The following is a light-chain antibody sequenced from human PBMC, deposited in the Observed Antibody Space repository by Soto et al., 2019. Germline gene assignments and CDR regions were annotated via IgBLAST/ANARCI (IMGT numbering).Light chain of an antibody. V-gene: IGLV3-1*01. J-gene: IGLJ2*01. CDR3: QAWDSNVV. CDR2: QDS. CDR1: KLGDKY. Sequence: SYELTQPPSVSVSRGQTASINCSGDKLGDKYACWYQQKPGQSPVLVIYQDSKRPSGIPERFSGSNSGNTATLTISGTQAMDEADYYCQAWDSNVVFGGGTKLTVL.